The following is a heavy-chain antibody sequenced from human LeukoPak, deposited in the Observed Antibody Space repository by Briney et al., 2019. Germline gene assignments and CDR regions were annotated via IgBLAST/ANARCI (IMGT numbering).Heavy chain of an antibody. J-gene: IGHJ5*02. CDR1: GFTFSSYG. D-gene: IGHD2-2*02. V-gene: IGHV3-33*01. Sequence: PGGTLRLSCAASGFTFSSYGMHWVRQAPGNGLEWVAVIWYDGSNKYYADSVKGRFTISRDNSKNTLYLQMNSLRAEDTAVYYCARDSPVDCSSTSCYTGPDNWFDPWGQGTLVTVSS. CDR2: IWYDGSNK. CDR3: ARDSPVDCSSTSCYTGPDNWFDP.